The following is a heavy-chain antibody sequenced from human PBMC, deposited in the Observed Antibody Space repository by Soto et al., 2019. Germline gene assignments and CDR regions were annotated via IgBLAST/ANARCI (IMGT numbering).Heavy chain of an antibody. CDR1: GGTFSSYA. D-gene: IGHD6-13*01. CDR2: IVPIVDTS. J-gene: IGHJ3*02. V-gene: IGHV1-69*05. Sequence: ASVKVSCKTSGGTFSSYAISWVRQAPGQGLEWMGGIVPIVDTSTYAQKFQGRVTMTRDKSMSTAYMELSSLRSDDTAVYYCARSDREKLAAPEAFEIWGQGTMVTVSS. CDR3: ARSDREKLAAPEAFEI.